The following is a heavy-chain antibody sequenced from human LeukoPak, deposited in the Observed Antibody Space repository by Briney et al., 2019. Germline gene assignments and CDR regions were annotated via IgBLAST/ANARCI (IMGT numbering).Heavy chain of an antibody. D-gene: IGHD6-19*01. CDR2: ISSSSSYI. Sequence: PGGSLRLSCAASGFTFSSYSMTWVRQAPGKGLEWVSSISSSSSYIYYADSVKGRFTISRDNAKNSLYLQMNSLRAEDTAVYYCARAGYSSGWYPNDYWGQGTLVTVSS. CDR1: GFTFSSYS. V-gene: IGHV3-21*01. CDR3: ARAGYSSGWYPNDY. J-gene: IGHJ4*02.